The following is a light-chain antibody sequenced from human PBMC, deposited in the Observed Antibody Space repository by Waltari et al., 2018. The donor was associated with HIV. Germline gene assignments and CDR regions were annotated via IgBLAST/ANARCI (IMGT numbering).Light chain of an antibody. J-gene: IGLJ2*01. CDR1: TRHNTYA. CDR3: QTWDIDIVL. V-gene: IGLV4-69*02. CDR2: VYKNGTH. Sequence: QPVLTQSPSASASLGSSVKLTCPLSTRHNTYAIAWHQLHQEKGPRFLMTVYKNGTHNKADGIPDRFSGSSSGAERYLVISSLQSEDEADYYCQTWDIDIVLFGGGTKLSVL.